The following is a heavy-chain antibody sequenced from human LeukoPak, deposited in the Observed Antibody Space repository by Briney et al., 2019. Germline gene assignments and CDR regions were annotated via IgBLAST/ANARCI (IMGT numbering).Heavy chain of an antibody. CDR3: ARDRTRTGYSSGWYHDY. J-gene: IGHJ4*02. CDR2: INPNSGGT. Sequence: ASVKVSCKASGYTFTGYYMHWVRQAPGHGLEWMGWINPNSGGTNYAQKFQGRVTMTRDTSISTAYMELSRLRSDDTAVYYCARDRTRTGYSSGWYHDYWGQGTLVTVSS. CDR1: GYTFTGYY. D-gene: IGHD6-19*01. V-gene: IGHV1-2*02.